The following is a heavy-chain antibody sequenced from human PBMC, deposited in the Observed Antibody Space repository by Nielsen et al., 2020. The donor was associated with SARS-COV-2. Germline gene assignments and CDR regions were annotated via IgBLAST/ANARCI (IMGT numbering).Heavy chain of an antibody. CDR3: ARTPGYYYGSGRGRFDP. J-gene: IGHJ5*02. Sequence: SGPTLVKPTQTLTLTCTFSGFSLSTSGMCVSWIRQPPGKALEWLARIDWDDDKYYSTSLKTRLTISKDTSKNQVVLTMTNMDPVDTATYFCARTPGYYYGSGRGRFDPWGQGTLVTVSS. V-gene: IGHV2-70*11. D-gene: IGHD3-10*01. CDR1: GFSLSTSGMC. CDR2: IDWDDDK.